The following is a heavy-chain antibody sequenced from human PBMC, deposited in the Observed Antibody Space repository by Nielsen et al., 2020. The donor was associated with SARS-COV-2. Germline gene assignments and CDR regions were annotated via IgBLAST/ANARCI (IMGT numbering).Heavy chain of an antibody. D-gene: IGHD6-19*01. J-gene: IGHJ6*03. CDR3: ARQDSSGWFKYYYYMDV. V-gene: IGHV3-73*01. Sequence: GEPLKISCAASGFTFSGPAMHWVRQASGKGLEWVGRIRSRLNSYATAYAASVKGRFTISRDDSSNTAYLQMNSLKTEDTAVYYCARQDSSGWFKYYYYMDVWGKGTTVTVSS. CDR2: IRSRLNSYAT. CDR1: GFTFSGPA.